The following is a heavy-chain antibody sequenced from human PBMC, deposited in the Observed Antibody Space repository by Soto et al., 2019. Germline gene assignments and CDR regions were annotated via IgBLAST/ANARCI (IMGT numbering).Heavy chain of an antibody. V-gene: IGHV1-18*01. CDR3: ARAPRIAAAYRFDP. Sequence: ASLKVSCKASGYTFTSYGISWVRQAPGQGLEWMGWISAYNGNTNYAQKLQGRVTMTTDTSTSTAYMELRSLRSDDTAVYYCARAPRIAAAYRFDPWLQGTRVTVSS. CDR1: GYTFTSYG. CDR2: ISAYNGNT. J-gene: IGHJ5*02. D-gene: IGHD6-13*01.